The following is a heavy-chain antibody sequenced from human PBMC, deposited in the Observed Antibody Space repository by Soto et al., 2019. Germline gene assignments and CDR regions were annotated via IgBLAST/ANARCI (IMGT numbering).Heavy chain of an antibody. CDR2: ISSSSSYI. D-gene: IGHD3-22*01. CDR3: ARWGDSSGYYAY. V-gene: IGHV3-21*01. CDR1: GFTFSSYS. J-gene: IGHJ4*02. Sequence: PGGSLRLSCAAPGFTFSSYSMNWVRQAPGKGLEWVSSISSSSSYIYYADSVKGRFTISRDNAKNSLYLQMNSLRAEDTAVYYCARWGDSSGYYAYWGQGTLVTVSS.